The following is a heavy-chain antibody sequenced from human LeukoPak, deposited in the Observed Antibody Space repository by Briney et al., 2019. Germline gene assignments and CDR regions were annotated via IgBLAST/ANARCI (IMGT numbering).Heavy chain of an antibody. V-gene: IGHV1-69*13. CDR2: IIPIFSTA. J-gene: IGHJ4*02. D-gene: IGHD1-26*01. Sequence: ASVKVSCKASGGTFSSYAISWVRQAPGQGLEWMGGIIPIFSTANYAQKFQGRVTITADESTSTAYMELSSLRSEDTAVYYCAREGGLYFDYWGQGTLVTVSS. CDR3: AREGGLYFDY. CDR1: GGTFSSYA.